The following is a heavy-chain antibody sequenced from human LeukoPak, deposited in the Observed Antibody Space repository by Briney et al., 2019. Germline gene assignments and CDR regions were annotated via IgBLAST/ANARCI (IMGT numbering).Heavy chain of an antibody. CDR3: ARQELWFGELLYYFDY. D-gene: IGHD3-10*01. V-gene: IGHV4-34*01. CDR2: INHSGST. CDR1: GGSFSGYY. J-gene: IGHJ4*02. Sequence: SETLSLTCAVYGGSFSGYYWSWIRQPPGKGLEWIGEINHSGSTNYNPSLKSRVTISVDTSKNQFSLKLSSVTAADTAVYYCARQELWFGELLYYFDYWGQGTLVTVSS.